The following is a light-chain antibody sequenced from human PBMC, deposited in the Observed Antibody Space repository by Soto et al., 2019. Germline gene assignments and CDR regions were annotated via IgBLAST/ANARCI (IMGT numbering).Light chain of an antibody. CDR2: DVT. Sequence: QTVVTQPASVSGSPGQSITISCTGTSSDVGGYNYVSWYQQHPGKAPKLMTYDVTNRPSGVSNRFSGSKSGNTASLTISGLQAEDEADYYCSSYTSSSTLVVFGEGTQLTVL. J-gene: IGLJ2*01. CDR1: SSDVGGYNY. V-gene: IGLV2-14*01. CDR3: SSYTSSSTLVV.